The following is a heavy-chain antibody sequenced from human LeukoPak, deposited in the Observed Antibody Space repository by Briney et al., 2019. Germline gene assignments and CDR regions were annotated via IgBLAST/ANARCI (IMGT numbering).Heavy chain of an antibody. V-gene: IGHV3-73*01. CDR3: TRIASVVVPAAMGYYYYMDV. Sequence: GGSLRLSCAASGFTFSGSAMHWVRQASGKGLEWVGRIRSKANSYATAYAASVKGRFTISRDDSKNTAYLQMNSLKTEDTAVYYCTRIASVVVPAAMGYYYYMDVWGKGTTVTVSS. D-gene: IGHD2-2*01. J-gene: IGHJ6*03. CDR2: IRSKANSYAT. CDR1: GFTFSGSA.